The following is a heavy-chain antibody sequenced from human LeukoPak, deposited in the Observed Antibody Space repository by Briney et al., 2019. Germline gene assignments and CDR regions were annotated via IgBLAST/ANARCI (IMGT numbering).Heavy chain of an antibody. Sequence: SETLSLTCTVSGGSISGYYWSWIRQPPGKGLEWIGYIYYSGSTNYNPSLKSRVTISVDTSKNQFSLKLSSVTAADTAVYYCARQWLGRFDYWGQGTLVTVSS. V-gene: IGHV4-59*08. CDR2: IYYSGST. D-gene: IGHD6-19*01. CDR1: GGSISGYY. CDR3: ARQWLGRFDY. J-gene: IGHJ4*02.